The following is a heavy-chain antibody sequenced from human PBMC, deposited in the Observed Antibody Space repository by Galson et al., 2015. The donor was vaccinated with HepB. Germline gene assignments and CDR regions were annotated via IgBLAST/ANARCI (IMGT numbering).Heavy chain of an antibody. CDR2: ISSDGTIT. J-gene: IGHJ4*02. CDR1: GISISSSW. Sequence: SLRLSCAASGISISSSWMHWVRQAPGKGLVWVSRISSDGTITNYADSVKGRFTISRDNAKNTLYLQMNSLRVEDTAVYYYVKITTSDSNGGWGQGILVTVSS. V-gene: IGHV3-74*01. D-gene: IGHD3-3*01. CDR3: VKITTSDSNGG.